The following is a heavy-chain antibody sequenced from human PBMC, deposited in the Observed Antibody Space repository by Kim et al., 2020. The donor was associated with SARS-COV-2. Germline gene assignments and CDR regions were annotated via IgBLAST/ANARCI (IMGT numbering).Heavy chain of an antibody. J-gene: IGHJ6*02. D-gene: IGHD2-15*01. CDR2: IYYSGST. Sequence: SETLSLTCTVSGGSISSGDYYWSWIRQPPGKGLEWIGYIYYSGSTYYNPSLKSRVTISVDTSKNQFSLKLSSVTAADTAVYYCARASVVVAAIGYYYYYGMDVWGQGTTVTVSS. V-gene: IGHV4-30-4*01. CDR3: ARASVVVAAIGYYYYYGMDV. CDR1: GGSISSGDYY.